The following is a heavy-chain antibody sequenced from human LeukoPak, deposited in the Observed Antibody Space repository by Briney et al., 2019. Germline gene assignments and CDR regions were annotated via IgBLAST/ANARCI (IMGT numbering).Heavy chain of an antibody. Sequence: SETLSLTCTVSGGSISSGGYYWSWIRQHPGKGLEWIGYIYYSGSTYYNPSLKSRVTISVDTSKNQFSLKLSSVTAADTAVYYCARGRGAGWIQLWSPVYYFDYWGQGTLVTVSS. CDR3: ARGRGAGWIQLWSPVYYFDY. V-gene: IGHV4-31*03. J-gene: IGHJ4*02. CDR2: IYYSGST. CDR1: GGSISSGGYY. D-gene: IGHD5-18*01.